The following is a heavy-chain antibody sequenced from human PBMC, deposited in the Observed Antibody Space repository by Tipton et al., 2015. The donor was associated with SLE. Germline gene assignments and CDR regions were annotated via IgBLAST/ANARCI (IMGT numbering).Heavy chain of an antibody. V-gene: IGHV4-39*01. J-gene: IGHJ4*02. Sequence: TLSLTCTVSGGSISSSSYYWGWIRQPPGKGLEWIGSISYSGSTYYNPSLKSRVTISVDTSKNQFSLKLSSVTAADTAVYYCARTLVGLDEYWGQGTLVTVSS. CDR1: GGSISSSSYY. CDR2: ISYSGST. CDR3: ARTLVGLDEY. D-gene: IGHD3/OR15-3a*01.